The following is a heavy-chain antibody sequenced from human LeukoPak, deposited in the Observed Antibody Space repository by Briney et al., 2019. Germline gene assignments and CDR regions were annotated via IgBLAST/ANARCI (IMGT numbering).Heavy chain of an antibody. CDR1: GFTFSSYG. J-gene: IGHJ4*02. V-gene: IGHV3-30*02. Sequence: GRSLRLSCAASGFTFSSYGLHWVRQAPGKGLEWVAFIWYDGNIKFLADSVKGRSTISRDTSKSTLYLQMNSLRAEDTAVYYCAKGRYHDSGGYPLDYWGQGTLVTVSS. CDR3: AKGRYHDSGGYPLDY. CDR2: IWYDGNIK. D-gene: IGHD3-22*01.